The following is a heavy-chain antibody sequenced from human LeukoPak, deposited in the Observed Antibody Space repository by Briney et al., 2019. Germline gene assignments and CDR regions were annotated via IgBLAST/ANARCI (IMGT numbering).Heavy chain of an antibody. CDR1: GGSISSGSYY. V-gene: IGHV4-61*02. CDR3: ACSGTRWYGWNWFDP. Sequence: PSQTLSLTCTVSGGSISSGSYYWSWIRQPAGKGLEWIGRIYPSGSTNYYPSLKSRVTISVDTSKNEFSLTLSSVTAADTAVYYCACSGTRWYGWNWFDPWGQGTLVTVSS. CDR2: IYPSGST. D-gene: IGHD6-13*01. J-gene: IGHJ5*02.